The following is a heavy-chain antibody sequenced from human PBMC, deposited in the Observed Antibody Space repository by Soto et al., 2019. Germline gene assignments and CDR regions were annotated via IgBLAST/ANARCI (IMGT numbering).Heavy chain of an antibody. V-gene: IGHV3-74*01. D-gene: IGHD2-8*01. J-gene: IGHJ6*02. CDR2: INSDGSST. CDR1: GSTFSSYW. CDR3: ARGPPGVLMVYAFSTGSYYYYGMDV. Sequence: PGGSLILSCAASGSTFSSYWMHWVRQAPGKGLVWVSRINSDGSSTSYADSVKGRFTISRDNAKNTLYLQMNSLRAEDTAVYYCARGPPGVLMVYAFSTGSYYYYGMDVWGQGTTVTVS.